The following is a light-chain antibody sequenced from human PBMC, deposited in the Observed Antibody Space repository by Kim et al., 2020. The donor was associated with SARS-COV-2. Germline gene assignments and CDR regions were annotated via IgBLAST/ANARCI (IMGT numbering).Light chain of an antibody. CDR1: QNIHFY. Sequence: DIQVTQSPSSLSASVGDRVTITCRASQNIHFYLNWYQQRPGKAPEVLISAAFTLQSGAPSRFRGSRSGTDFNLTISNLQPEDFATYYCQQSYRGPYTFGQGTKVDIK. CDR2: AAF. CDR3: QQSYRGPYT. V-gene: IGKV1-39*01. J-gene: IGKJ2*01.